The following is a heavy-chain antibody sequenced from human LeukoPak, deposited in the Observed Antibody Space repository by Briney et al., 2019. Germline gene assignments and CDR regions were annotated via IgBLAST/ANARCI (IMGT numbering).Heavy chain of an antibody. CDR1: GESLNGHY. J-gene: IGHJ4*02. CDR2: INHSGST. D-gene: IGHD3-10*01. Sequence: PSETLSLTCAVYGESLNGHYWSWIRQSPGKGLEWIGEINHSGSTNYNPSLKSRVTISVDTSKNQFSLKLSSVTAADTAVYYCARSRTNRAPQYYYGSGSYRTWGQGTLVTVSS. CDR3: ARSRTNRAPQYYYGSGSYRT. V-gene: IGHV4-34*01.